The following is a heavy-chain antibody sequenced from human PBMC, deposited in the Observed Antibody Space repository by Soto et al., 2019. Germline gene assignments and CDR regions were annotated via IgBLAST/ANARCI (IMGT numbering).Heavy chain of an antibody. Sequence: SETLSLTCTVSGGSISSSSYYWGWIRQPPGKGLEWIGSIYYSGSTYYNPSLKSRVTISVDTSKNQFSLKLSSVTAADTAVYYCARGRRSSWYSPHPYYFDYWGQGTLVTVSS. CDR1: GGSISSSSYY. CDR3: ARGRRSSWYSPHPYYFDY. CDR2: IYYSGST. D-gene: IGHD6-13*01. J-gene: IGHJ4*02. V-gene: IGHV4-39*01.